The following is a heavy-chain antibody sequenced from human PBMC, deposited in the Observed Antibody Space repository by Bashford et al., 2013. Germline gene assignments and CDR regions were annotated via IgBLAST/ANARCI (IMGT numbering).Heavy chain of an antibody. D-gene: IGHD5-24*01. CDR3: ARHEWMATTQTLDY. V-gene: IGHV4-59*04. CDR2: SLT. Sequence: SETLSLTCTVSGGSISSYYWSWIRQPQGRDWNGLGISLTYYNPSLESRVTISVDTSKNQFSLRLNSVTAADTAVYYCARHEWMATTQTLDYWGQGILVTVSS. J-gene: IGHJ4*02. CDR1: GGSISSYY.